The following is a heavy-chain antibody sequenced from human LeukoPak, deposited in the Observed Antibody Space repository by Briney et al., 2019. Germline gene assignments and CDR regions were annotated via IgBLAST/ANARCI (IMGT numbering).Heavy chain of an antibody. J-gene: IGHJ4*02. Sequence: GGSLRLSCAASGFTFSDYYMSWIRQAPGKGLEWVSYISSSGSTIYYADSVKGRFTISRDNAKNSQYLQMNSLGAEDTAVYYCARVGTYYDFWSGYFTGYYFDYWGQGTLVTVSS. D-gene: IGHD3-3*01. V-gene: IGHV3-11*01. CDR3: ARVGTYYDFWSGYFTGYYFDY. CDR1: GFTFSDYY. CDR2: ISSSGSTI.